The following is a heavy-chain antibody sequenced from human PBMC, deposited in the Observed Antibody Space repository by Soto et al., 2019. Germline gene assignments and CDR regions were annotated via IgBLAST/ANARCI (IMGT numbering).Heavy chain of an antibody. D-gene: IGHD2-15*01. CDR3: ARGSGVVYD. Sequence: SETLSLTCIVSGGSISSSYWSWIRQPPGKGLEWIGYIWHSGSTNSNPSLKSRVTISVDTSKNQFSLRLSSVTAADTAVYYCARGSGVVYDWGPGTLVTVSS. CDR1: GGSISSSY. V-gene: IGHV4-59*01. CDR2: IWHSGST. J-gene: IGHJ4*02.